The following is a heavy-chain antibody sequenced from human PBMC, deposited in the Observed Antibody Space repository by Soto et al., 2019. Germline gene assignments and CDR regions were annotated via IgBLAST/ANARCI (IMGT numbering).Heavy chain of an antibody. J-gene: IGHJ6*02. V-gene: IGHV3-48*02. CDR1: GVSVRSYS. Sequence: PXGCLRLACAACGVSVRSYSMTWVRQAPGKGLEWLSYISRSSSTINYADSVKGRFTISRDNAKDSVYLELNSLRDEDTAVYYCARDPHNFYYYGMDVWGQGTTVTVSS. CDR2: ISRSSSTI. CDR3: ARDPHNFYYYGMDV.